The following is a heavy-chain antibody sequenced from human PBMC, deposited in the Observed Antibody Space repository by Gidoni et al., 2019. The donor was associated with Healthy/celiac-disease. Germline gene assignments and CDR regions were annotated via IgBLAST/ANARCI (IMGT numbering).Heavy chain of an antibody. Sequence: EVQLVESGRGLVKPGGSLRLSCAASGFTFSNAWMSWVRQAPGKGLEWVGRIKSKNDGGTTDYAAPVKGRFTISRDDSKNTLYLQINSLKTEDTAVYYCTSAGYSSGLYWSTFDYWGQGTLVTVSS. CDR2: IKSKNDGGTT. D-gene: IGHD6-19*01. J-gene: IGHJ4*02. CDR1: GFTFSNAW. V-gene: IGHV3-15*01. CDR3: TSAGYSSGLYWSTFDY.